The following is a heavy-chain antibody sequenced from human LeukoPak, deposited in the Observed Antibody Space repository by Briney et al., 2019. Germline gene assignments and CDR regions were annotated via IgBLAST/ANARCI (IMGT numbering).Heavy chain of an antibody. CDR3: SRAGKDIVVVPAAFNWFDP. V-gene: IGHV4-30-2*01. J-gene: IGHJ5*02. D-gene: IGHD2-2*01. CDR1: GGSISSGGYY. CDR2: IYHSGST. Sequence: SQTLSLTCTVSGGSISSGGYYWSWIRQPPGKGLEWIGYIYHSGSTYYNPSLKSRVTISVDRSKNQFSLKLSSVTAADTAVYYCSRAGKDIVVVPAAFNWFDPWGQGTLVTVPS.